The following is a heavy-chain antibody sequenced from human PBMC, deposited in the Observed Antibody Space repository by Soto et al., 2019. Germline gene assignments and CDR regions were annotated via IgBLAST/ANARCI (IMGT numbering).Heavy chain of an antibody. CDR3: AKERYYDSSGYNYFDY. CDR2: ISYDGSNK. V-gene: IGHV3-30*18. J-gene: IGHJ4*02. Sequence: GSLRLSCAASGLTFSSYAMSWVRQAPGKGLEWVAVISYDGSNKYYADSVKGRFTISRDNSKNTLYLQMNSLRAEDTAVYYCAKERYYDSSGYNYFDYWGQGTLVTVSS. D-gene: IGHD3-22*01. CDR1: GLTFSSYA.